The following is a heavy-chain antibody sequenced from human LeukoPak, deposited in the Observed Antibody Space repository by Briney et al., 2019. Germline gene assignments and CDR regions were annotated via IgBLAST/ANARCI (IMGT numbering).Heavy chain of an antibody. Sequence: GGSLRLSCAASGFTFSSFAMIWVRQAPGKGLEWVSSISGSGPNTYYADSVKGRFTISRDNSKNTLYLQMNSLRVEDTAVYYCAKLEERGNTDYWGQGTLVTVSS. CDR1: GFTFSSFA. D-gene: IGHD3-16*01. J-gene: IGHJ4*02. V-gene: IGHV3-23*01. CDR3: AKLEERGNTDY. CDR2: ISGSGPNT.